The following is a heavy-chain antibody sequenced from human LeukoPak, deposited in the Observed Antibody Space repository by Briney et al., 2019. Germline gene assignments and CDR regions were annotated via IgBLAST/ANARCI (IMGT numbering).Heavy chain of an antibody. CDR3: ARGSSGDYSVSGSAWFDP. D-gene: IGHD3-10*01. CDR1: GYTFTSYA. Sequence: ASVKVSCKASGYTFTSYAMHWVRQAPGQRLEWMGWINAGNGNTKYSQKFQGRVTMTRNTSVSTAYMDLSSLRSEDTAVYYCARGSSGDYSVSGSAWFDPWGQGTLVTVSS. CDR2: INAGNGNT. J-gene: IGHJ5*02. V-gene: IGHV1-3*01.